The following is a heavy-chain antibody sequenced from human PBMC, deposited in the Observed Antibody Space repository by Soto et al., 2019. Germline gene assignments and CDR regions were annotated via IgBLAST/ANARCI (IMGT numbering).Heavy chain of an antibody. D-gene: IGHD3-22*01. CDR2: IIPIFGTA. Sequence: QVQLVQSGAEVKKPGSSVKVSCKASGGTFSSYAISWVRQAPGQGLEWMGGIIPIFGTANYAQKFQGRVTXPXDXXTSTAYMELSSLRSEDKAVYYCASCYDSSGYPIDYWGQGTLVTVSS. V-gene: IGHV1-69*05. CDR3: ASCYDSSGYPIDY. J-gene: IGHJ4*02. CDR1: GGTFSSYA.